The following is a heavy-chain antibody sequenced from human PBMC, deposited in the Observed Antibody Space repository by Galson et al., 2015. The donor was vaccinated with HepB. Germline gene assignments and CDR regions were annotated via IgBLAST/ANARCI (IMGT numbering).Heavy chain of an antibody. CDR1: GFTFSASG. CDR2: ILFDGSNK. V-gene: IGHV3-30*18. Sequence: SLRLSCAASGFTFSASGMHWVRQAPGKGLEWVAVILFDGSNKYYAGSAKGRFTISRDNSNNTLYLQMNNLKAEDTAVYYCAKGDGYNSFGGQGTLVTVSS. J-gene: IGHJ4*02. CDR3: AKGDGYNSF. D-gene: IGHD5-24*01.